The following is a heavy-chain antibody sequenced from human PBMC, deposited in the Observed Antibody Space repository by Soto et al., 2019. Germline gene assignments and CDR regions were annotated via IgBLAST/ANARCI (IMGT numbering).Heavy chain of an antibody. J-gene: IGHJ4*02. D-gene: IGHD6-13*01. CDR1: GFTFSSYA. CDR2: ISGSGGST. CDR3: TPGIAAAGTISFDE. Sequence: GGSLRLSCAASGFTFSSYAMSWVRQAPGKGLEWVSAISGSGGSTYYADSVKGRFTISRDNSKNTLYLQMNSLRAEDTAVYYCTPGIAAAGTISFDEWGQGTLVTVSS. V-gene: IGHV3-23*01.